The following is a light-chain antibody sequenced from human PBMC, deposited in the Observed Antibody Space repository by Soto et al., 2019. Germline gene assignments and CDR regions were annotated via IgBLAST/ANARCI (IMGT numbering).Light chain of an antibody. CDR3: AAWDDSLNGYV. CDR2: YDD. V-gene: IGLV1-36*01. Sequence: QPVLTQPPSVSEAPRQRVTISCSGSSSNIGNNAVNWYQQLPGKAPKLLIYYDDVLPSGVSDRFSGSKSGTSASLDISGLQSEDEAEYYCAAWDDSLNGYVFGTGTKLTVL. CDR1: SSNIGNNA. J-gene: IGLJ1*01.